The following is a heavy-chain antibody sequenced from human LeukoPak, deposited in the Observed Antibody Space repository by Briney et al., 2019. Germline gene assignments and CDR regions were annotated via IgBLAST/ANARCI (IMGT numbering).Heavy chain of an antibody. Sequence: SETLSLTCAVYGGSFSGYYWSWIRQPPGKGLEWIGEINHSGSTNYNPSLKSRVTISVDTSKNQFSLKLSSVTAADTAVYYCGGGVWVTIDYGGQGTLVTVSS. CDR1: GGSFSGYY. V-gene: IGHV4-34*01. CDR2: INHSGST. CDR3: GGGVWVTIDY. D-gene: IGHD3-3*01. J-gene: IGHJ4*02.